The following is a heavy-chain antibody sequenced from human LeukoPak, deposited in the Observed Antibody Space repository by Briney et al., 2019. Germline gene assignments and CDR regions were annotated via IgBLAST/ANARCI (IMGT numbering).Heavy chain of an antibody. Sequence: SETLSLTCTVSGGSISSSSYYWGWIRQPPGKGLEWIGSIYYSGSTYYNPSLKSRVTISVDTSKNQFSLKLSSVTAADTAVYYCARERWVGVRILDAFDFWGQGTMATVSS. CDR3: ARERWVGVRILDAFDF. V-gene: IGHV4-39*07. D-gene: IGHD3-10*01. CDR1: GGSISSSSYY. CDR2: IYYSGST. J-gene: IGHJ3*01.